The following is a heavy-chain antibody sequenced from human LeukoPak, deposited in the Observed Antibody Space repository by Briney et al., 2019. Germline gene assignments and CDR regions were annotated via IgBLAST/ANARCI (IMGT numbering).Heavy chain of an antibody. J-gene: IGHJ4*02. CDR1: GLAFGDYA. V-gene: IGHV3-43D*03. Sequence: PVRSLRLSCEPSGLAFGDYAIHCVRQATFRSQDWLSLISWDGGSTYYADSVKGRFTISRDNSKNSLYLQMNSLRAEDTALYYCAKSPAGREYYFDYWGQGTLVTVSS. D-gene: IGHD3-10*01. CDR2: ISWDGGST. CDR3: AKSPAGREYYFDY.